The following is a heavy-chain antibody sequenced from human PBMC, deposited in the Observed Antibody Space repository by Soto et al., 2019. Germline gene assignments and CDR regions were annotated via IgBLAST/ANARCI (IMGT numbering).Heavy chain of an antibody. CDR1: GYTFTSYG. J-gene: IGHJ6*02. V-gene: IGHV1-46*01. Sequence: GASVKVSCKASGYTFTSYGISWVRQAPGQGLEWMGIINPSGGSTSYAQKFQGRVTMTRDTSTSTVYMELSSLRSEDTAVYYCARVILGSDSTTGGMDVWGQGTTVTVYS. D-gene: IGHD1-1*01. CDR3: ARVILGSDSTTGGMDV. CDR2: INPSGGST.